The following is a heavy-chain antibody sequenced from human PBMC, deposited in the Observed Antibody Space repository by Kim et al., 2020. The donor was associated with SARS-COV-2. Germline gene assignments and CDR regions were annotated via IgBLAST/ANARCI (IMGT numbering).Heavy chain of an antibody. Sequence: GGSLRLSCAASGFTVSSNYMSWVRQAPGKGLEWVSVIYSGGSTYYADSVKGRFTISRDNSKNTLYLQMNSLRAEDTAVYYCARDSGSYSIPFDYWGQGTLVTVSS. J-gene: IGHJ4*02. CDR2: IYSGGST. V-gene: IGHV3-53*01. CDR1: GFTVSSNY. CDR3: ARDSGSYSIPFDY. D-gene: IGHD1-26*01.